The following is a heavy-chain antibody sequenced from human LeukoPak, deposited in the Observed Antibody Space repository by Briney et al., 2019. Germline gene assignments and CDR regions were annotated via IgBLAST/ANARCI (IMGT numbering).Heavy chain of an antibody. Sequence: SVKVSCKASGYTFTSYGISWVRQAPGQGLEWMGGIIPIFRTTNYARKFQGRVTITTDESMSTAYMELTSLRSEDTAVYYCARTTGDTTVGRGWFDPWGQGTLVTVSS. J-gene: IGHJ5*02. V-gene: IGHV1-69*05. CDR3: ARTTGDTTVGRGWFDP. CDR2: IIPIFRTT. CDR1: GYTFTSYG. D-gene: IGHD1-1*01.